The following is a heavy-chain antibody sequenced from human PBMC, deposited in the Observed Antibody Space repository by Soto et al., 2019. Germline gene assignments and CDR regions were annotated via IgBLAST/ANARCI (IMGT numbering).Heavy chain of an antibody. Sequence: GGSLRLPCAASGFTFSSYAMSWVRQAPGKGLEWVSAISGSGGSTYYADSVKGRFTISRDNSKNTLYLQMNSLRAEDTAVYYCAKDLSSSWYFDYWGQGTLVTVSS. J-gene: IGHJ4*02. CDR1: GFTFSSYA. D-gene: IGHD6-13*01. CDR2: ISGSGGST. CDR3: AKDLSSSWYFDY. V-gene: IGHV3-23*01.